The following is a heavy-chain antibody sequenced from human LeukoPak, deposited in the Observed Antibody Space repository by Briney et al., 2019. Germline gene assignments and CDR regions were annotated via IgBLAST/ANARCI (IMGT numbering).Heavy chain of an antibody. Sequence: SVKVSCKASGGTFSNYAISWVRQAPGQGLEWMGGLIPLFGATNYTQRFQGRITITTDESTTTAYMELSSLRSEDTAVYFCAVGDPFNYYMDLWGKGATVTVFS. J-gene: IGHJ6*03. D-gene: IGHD4-17*01. V-gene: IGHV1-69*05. CDR1: GGTFSNYA. CDR3: AVGDPFNYYMDL. CDR2: LIPLFGAT.